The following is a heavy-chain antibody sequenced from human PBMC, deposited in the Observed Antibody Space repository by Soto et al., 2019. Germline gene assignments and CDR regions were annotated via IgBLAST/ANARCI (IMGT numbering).Heavy chain of an antibody. D-gene: IGHD3-9*01. V-gene: IGHV3-43*01. J-gene: IGHJ4*02. Sequence: PGGSLRLSCAASGFTFNAYTMHWVRQAPGKGLEWVSLISWDGGITYYGDSVKGRFTVSRDNSDNSLYLQMTSLRSDDTAFYYCAKDSYDILTGQKRYFDSWGQGXLVTVSS. CDR3: AKDSYDILTGQKRYFDS. CDR2: ISWDGGIT. CDR1: GFTFNAYT.